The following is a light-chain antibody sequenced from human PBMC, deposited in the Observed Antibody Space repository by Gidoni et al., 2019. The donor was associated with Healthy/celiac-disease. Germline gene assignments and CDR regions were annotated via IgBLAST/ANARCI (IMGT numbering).Light chain of an antibody. CDR3: QQYYSTVS. J-gene: IGKJ4*01. Sequence: DIVMTQSTDSLAVSLGERANINCKSSQSVLYSSNTKNYLAWYQQKPRQPPKLLIYWASTREAGVPDRFSGSGSGTDFTLTISSLQAEYVAVYYCQQYYSTVSFGGGTKVEIK. CDR1: QSVLYSSNTKNY. V-gene: IGKV4-1*01. CDR2: WAS.